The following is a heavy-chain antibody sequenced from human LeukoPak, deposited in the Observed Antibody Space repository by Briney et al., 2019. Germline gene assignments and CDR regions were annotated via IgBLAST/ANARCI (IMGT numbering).Heavy chain of an antibody. CDR3: ARSPKGIYYYYYYYMDV. V-gene: IGHV4-34*01. CDR2: INHSGST. Sequence: PSETLSLTCAVYGGSFSGYYWSWIRQPPGKGLEWIGEINHSGSTNYNPSLKSRVTISVDTSKNQFSLKLSSVTAADTAVYYCARSPKGIYYYYYYYMDVLGKGTTVTVSS. CDR1: GGSFSGYY. D-gene: IGHD6-13*01. J-gene: IGHJ6*03.